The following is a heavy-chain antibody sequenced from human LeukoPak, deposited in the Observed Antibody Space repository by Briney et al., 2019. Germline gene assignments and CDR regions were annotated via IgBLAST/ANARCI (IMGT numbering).Heavy chain of an antibody. J-gene: IGHJ4*02. V-gene: IGHV3-21*01. CDR3: ARDNRGSGWSTFDY. D-gene: IGHD6-19*01. CDR1: GFTFSSYS. CDR2: ISSSSSYM. Sequence: PGGSLRLSCAASGFTFSSYSMNWVRQAPGKGLEWVSSISSSSSYMYYADSVKGRFINSRDNAKNSLYLQMNSLRAEDTAVYYCARDNRGSGWSTFDYWGQGTLVTVSS.